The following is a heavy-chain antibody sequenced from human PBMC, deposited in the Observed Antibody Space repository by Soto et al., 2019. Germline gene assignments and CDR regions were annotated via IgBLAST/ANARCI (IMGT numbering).Heavy chain of an antibody. D-gene: IGHD6-13*01. V-gene: IGHV3-30*18. CDR3: AKAAAGTMAFDI. J-gene: IGHJ3*02. Sequence: GGSLRLSCAASGFTFSSYGMHWVRQAPGKGLEWVAVISYDGSNKYYADSVKGRFTISRDNSKNTLYLQMNSLRAEDTAVYYCAKAAAGTMAFDIWGQGTMVTVSS. CDR2: ISYDGSNK. CDR1: GFTFSSYG.